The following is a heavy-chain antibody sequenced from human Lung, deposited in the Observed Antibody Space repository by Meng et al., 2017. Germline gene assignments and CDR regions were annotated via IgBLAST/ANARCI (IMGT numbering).Heavy chain of an antibody. CDR2: SINSGST. V-gene: IGHV4-34*02. J-gene: IGHJ4*02. CDR1: GGSFSGYY. D-gene: IGHD6-19*01. CDR3: VRRAYSSGWYFDY. Sequence: QPQPGGAGLLRPSEALSLPCAVYGGSFSGYYWSWIREPPGKGLEWIGESINSGSTNYNPSLKSRVTISVDTSKNQFSLRVTSVTAADRAVYYCVRRAYSSGWYFDYWGQGTLVTVSS.